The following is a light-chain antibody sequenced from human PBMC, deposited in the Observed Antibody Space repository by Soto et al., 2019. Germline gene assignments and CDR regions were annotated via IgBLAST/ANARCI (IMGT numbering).Light chain of an antibody. CDR1: QSIRSN. CDR2: GAS. V-gene: IGKV3D-15*01. J-gene: IGKJ2*01. CDR3: QHYFNWPYT. Sequence: EIVLTQSPATLSLSPGERAALSCRASQSIRSNLAWYQQKPGQAPRLLIYGASTRATGIPARFSGSGSGTEFTLTISSLQSEDFALYYCQHYFNWPYTFGQGTKVDIK.